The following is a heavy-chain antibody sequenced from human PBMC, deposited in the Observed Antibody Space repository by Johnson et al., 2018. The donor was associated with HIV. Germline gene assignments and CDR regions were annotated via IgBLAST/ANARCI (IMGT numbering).Heavy chain of an antibody. CDR2: ISYDGSNE. J-gene: IGHJ3*02. V-gene: IGHV3-30-3*01. CDR3: ARGRMHFLEGGAFDI. Sequence: QVRLVESGGGVVQPGRSLRLSCAASGFAFSSFAVHWVRQAPGKGLEWVAVISYDGSNEYFADSVKGRFTISRDNSNNTLYLQMNSLRTEDTAVYHCARGRMHFLEGGAFDIWGQGTMVTVSS. D-gene: IGHD3-3*01. CDR1: GFAFSSFA.